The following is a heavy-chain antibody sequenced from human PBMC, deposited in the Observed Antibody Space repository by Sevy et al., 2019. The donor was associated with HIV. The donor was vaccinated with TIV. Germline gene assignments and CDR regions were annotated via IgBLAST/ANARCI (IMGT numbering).Heavy chain of an antibody. D-gene: IGHD3-10*01. Sequence: SETLSLTCAVSGYSITSGYLWGWIRQLPGKGLEWIGSVFHSGSTYYNPSLNSRVIISVDTSKNQFSLKLNSVTAADTAVYYCARHSHGSGTYYVPFDSWGQGTLVTVSS. CDR1: GYSITSGYL. J-gene: IGHJ4*02. CDR2: VFHSGST. V-gene: IGHV4-38-2*01. CDR3: ARHSHGSGTYYVPFDS.